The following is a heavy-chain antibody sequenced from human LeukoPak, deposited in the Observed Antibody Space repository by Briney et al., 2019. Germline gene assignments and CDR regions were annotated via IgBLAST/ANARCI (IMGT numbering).Heavy chain of an antibody. CDR1: GGSFSTYC. D-gene: IGHD1-26*01. J-gene: IGHJ4*02. CDR2: IDHNGLT. V-gene: IGHV4-34*01. CDR3: ARQSSRSRLTRGAPFEH. Sequence: PSETLSLTCAVYGGSFSTYCWSWIRQPPGKGPEWIGEIDHNGLTYYNPSLKSRVNISVDSSNNQFSLRLDSVTATDTALYYCARQSSRSRLTRGAPFEHWGQGTLVTVSS.